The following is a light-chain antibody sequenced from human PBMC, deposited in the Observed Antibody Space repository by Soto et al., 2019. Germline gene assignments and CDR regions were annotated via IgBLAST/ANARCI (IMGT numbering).Light chain of an antibody. V-gene: IGKV1-33*01. Sequence: DIQMTQSPSSLSASVGDRVTITCQASQDISNYLNWYQQKLGKAPKLLIYDASNLETGVPARFSGSGSGTDFTLTISSLEPEDFAVYYCQQRSNWPEITFGQGTRLENK. CDR1: QDISNY. CDR3: QQRSNWPEIT. CDR2: DAS. J-gene: IGKJ5*01.